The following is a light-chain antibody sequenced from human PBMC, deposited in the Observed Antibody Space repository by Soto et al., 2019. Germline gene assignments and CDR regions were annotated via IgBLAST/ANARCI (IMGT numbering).Light chain of an antibody. V-gene: IGKV3-15*01. Sequence: EVVMTQSPATLSVSPGERATLSCRAARSVSGNLAWYQQKPGQAPRLPIYGASARATGIPVRFSGSGSGTEFTLTISSLQSEDFAVYYCQQYNDWPYTFGQGTKLEIK. CDR3: QQYNDWPYT. J-gene: IGKJ2*01. CDR1: RSVSGN. CDR2: GAS.